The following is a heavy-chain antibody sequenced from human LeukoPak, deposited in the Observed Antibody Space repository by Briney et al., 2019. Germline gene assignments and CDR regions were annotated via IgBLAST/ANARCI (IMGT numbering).Heavy chain of an antibody. CDR3: AREALAASRGAFDI. CDR1: GASISSHF. D-gene: IGHD6-6*01. J-gene: IGHJ3*02. V-gene: IGHV4-59*11. CDR2: VYHSGNT. Sequence: SETLSLTCTVSGASISSHFWTWIRQPPGKGLQWIGYVYHSGNTNYNPSLRSRASMSIDKSKSQFSLKLTSVTAADTAVYYCAREALAASRGAFDIWGQGAMVTVSS.